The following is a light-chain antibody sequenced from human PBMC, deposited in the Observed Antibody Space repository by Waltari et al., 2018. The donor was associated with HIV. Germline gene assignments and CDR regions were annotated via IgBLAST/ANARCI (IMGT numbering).Light chain of an antibody. V-gene: IGLV3-21*02. CDR2: DDR. CDR1: NIAATKS. J-gene: IGLJ2*01. CDR3: QVWDGRGDPVI. Sequence: SYVLTQPPSESVAPGQTARITCGGNNIAATKSVHWYRLNPGQAPVVVIYDDRDRPSGIPDRFSGSSSGDTATLTISRAEAGDEADYYCQVWDGRGDPVIFGGGTKLAVV.